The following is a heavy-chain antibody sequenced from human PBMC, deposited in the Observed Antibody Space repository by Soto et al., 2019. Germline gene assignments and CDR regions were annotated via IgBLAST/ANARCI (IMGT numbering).Heavy chain of an antibody. CDR1: GFTFSTHV. Sequence: QLLESGGGLVQPGGSQRLSCVASGFTFSTHVMDWVRQAPGKGLEWVSAITGSGDSTYYADSVKGRFTVSRDNTKNTLFLQMNSLRAEDTAVYYCAKDFGVRGWYFDLWGRGALVTVSS. J-gene: IGHJ2*01. CDR2: ITGSGDST. D-gene: IGHD3-10*01. CDR3: AKDFGVRGWYFDL. V-gene: IGHV3-23*01.